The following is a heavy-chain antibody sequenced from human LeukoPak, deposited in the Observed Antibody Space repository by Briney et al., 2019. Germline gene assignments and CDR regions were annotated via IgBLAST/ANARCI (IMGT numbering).Heavy chain of an antibody. V-gene: IGHV1-8*01. CDR3: ARNFPYYDFWSGYRGDAFAI. D-gene: IGHD3-3*01. J-gene: IGHJ3*02. CDR1: GYTFTSYD. Sequence: ASVKVSCKASGYTFTSYDINWVRQATGQGPEWMGWMNPNSGNTGYAQKFQGRVTMTRNTSISTAYMELSSLRSEDTAVYYCARNFPYYDFWSGYRGDAFAIWGQGTMVTVSS. CDR2: MNPNSGNT.